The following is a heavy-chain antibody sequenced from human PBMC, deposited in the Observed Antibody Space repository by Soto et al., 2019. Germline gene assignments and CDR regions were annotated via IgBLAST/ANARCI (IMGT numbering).Heavy chain of an antibody. CDR2: ISNDGSNK. V-gene: IGHV3-30-3*01. CDR3: ARDQFLDAFDI. CDR1: GFIFSSYS. Sequence: QVQLVESGGGVVQPGRSLRLSCAASGFIFSSYSMHRVRQAPGKGLEWVAIISNDGSNKYYVDSVKGRFTISRDNSNNTLSLQMNSLRAEDTAVYYCARDQFLDAFDIWGQGTMVTVSS. D-gene: IGHD2-21*01. J-gene: IGHJ3*02.